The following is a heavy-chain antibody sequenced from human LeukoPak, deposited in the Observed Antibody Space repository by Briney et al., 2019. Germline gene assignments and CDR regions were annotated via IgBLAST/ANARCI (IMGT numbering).Heavy chain of an antibody. V-gene: IGHV1-2*02. CDR1: GYTFTSYG. CDR3: ARVQRMYSSGWFDY. Sequence: ASVKVSCKASGYTFTSYGISWVRQAPGQGLEWMGWINPNSGGTNYAQKFQGRVTMTRDTSISTAYMELSRLRSDDTAVYYCARVQRMYSSGWFDYWGQGTLVTVSS. J-gene: IGHJ4*02. D-gene: IGHD6-19*01. CDR2: INPNSGGT.